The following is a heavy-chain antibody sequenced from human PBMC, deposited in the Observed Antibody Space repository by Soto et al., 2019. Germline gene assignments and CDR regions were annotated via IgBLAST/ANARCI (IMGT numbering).Heavy chain of an antibody. CDR2: INHSGST. J-gene: IGHJ4*02. Sequence: QVQLQQWGAGLLKPSETLSLTCAVYGGSFSGYYWSWIRQPPGKGLEWIGEINHSGSTNYNPSLKIRVTISVDTSKNQFSLKLSSVTAADTAVYYCARGRRYSGYEWAFAGLKFDYWGQGTLVTVSS. CDR1: GGSFSGYY. CDR3: ARGRRYSGYEWAFAGLKFDY. D-gene: IGHD5-12*01. V-gene: IGHV4-34*01.